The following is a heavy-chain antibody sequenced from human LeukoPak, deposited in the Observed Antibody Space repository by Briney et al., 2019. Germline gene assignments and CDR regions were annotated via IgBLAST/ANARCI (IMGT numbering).Heavy chain of an antibody. V-gene: IGHV3-49*03. J-gene: IGHJ6*03. D-gene: IGHD3-3*01. CDR3: TRDLRVSHPGQYYYMDV. CDR2: ITTKVYRGTK. Sequence: SLTHLCINHPFNFRYNDLTTLRPAPGQGTHLLSFITTKVYRGTKEYAASVKGRFTISRDDSKSIAYLQINSLKTEDTAVYYCTRDLRVSHPGQYYYMDVWGTGTTVTVSS. CDR1: PFNFRYND.